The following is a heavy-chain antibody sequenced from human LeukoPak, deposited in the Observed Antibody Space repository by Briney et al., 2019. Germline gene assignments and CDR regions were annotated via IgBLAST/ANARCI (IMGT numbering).Heavy chain of an antibody. CDR3: ARDKEAAVDFWSGYYPL. CDR2: ISSSSDYI. CDR1: GFTFSAYS. D-gene: IGHD3-3*01. Sequence: PGGSLRLSCAASGFTFSAYSMNWVRQAPGKGLEWVSSISSSSDYIKNAASVKGRFTISRDNAKNSLYLQMDSLRAEDTAVYYCARDKEAAVDFWSGYYPLWGQGTLVTVSS. V-gene: IGHV3-21*01. J-gene: IGHJ4*02.